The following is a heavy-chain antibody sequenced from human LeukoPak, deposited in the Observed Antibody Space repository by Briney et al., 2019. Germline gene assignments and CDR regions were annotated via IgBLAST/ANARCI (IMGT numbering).Heavy chain of an antibody. CDR1: GYTFTSYG. CDR2: ISAYNGNT. V-gene: IGHV1-18*01. J-gene: IGHJ3*02. Sequence: ASVEVSCKASGYTFTSYGISWVRQAPGQGLEWMGWISAYNGNTNYAQKLQGRVTMTTDASTSTAYMELRSLRSDDTAVYYCARDPLVYCSSTSCYPIGDDAFDIRGQGTMVTVSS. CDR3: ARDPLVYCSSTSCYPIGDDAFDI. D-gene: IGHD2-2*01.